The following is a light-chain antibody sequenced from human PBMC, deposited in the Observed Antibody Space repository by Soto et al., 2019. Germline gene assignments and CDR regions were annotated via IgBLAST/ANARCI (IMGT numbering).Light chain of an antibody. CDR2: EVI. CDR3: ISYKSISTLL. CDR1: SSDVGGYNY. V-gene: IGLV2-14*01. J-gene: IGLJ1*01. Sequence: QSVLTQPASVSGSPGQSITISCTGTSSDVGGYNYVSWYQQHPGKAPKVIIYEVINRPSGVSNRFSGSKSGRTASLTISGLQAEDEADYYCISYKSISTLLFGTGTKVTVL.